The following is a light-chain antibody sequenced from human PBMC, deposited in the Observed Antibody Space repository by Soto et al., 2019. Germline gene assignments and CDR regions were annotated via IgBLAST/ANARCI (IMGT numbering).Light chain of an antibody. CDR3: QQYESYFPWT. Sequence: DIQMTHSPSTLSASVGGRFNITCRASQTVERWLAWYQQKPGKAANLLISDVSSLESGVPSRYSGSGSGTEFTLTISNLKTADFATYYCQQYESYFPWTFGQGTKVDIK. J-gene: IGKJ1*01. V-gene: IGKV1-5*01. CDR2: DVS. CDR1: QTVERW.